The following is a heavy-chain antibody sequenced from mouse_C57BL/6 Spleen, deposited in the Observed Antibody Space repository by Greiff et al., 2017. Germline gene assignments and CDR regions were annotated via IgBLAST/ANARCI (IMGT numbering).Heavy chain of an antibody. D-gene: IGHD4-1*01. V-gene: IGHV1-7*01. CDR3: ATQNWDVRYFDY. J-gene: IGHJ2*01. CDR1: GYTFTSYW. CDR2: INPSSGYT. Sequence: VQLVESGAELAKPGASVKLSCKASGYTFTSYWMHWVKQRPGQGLEWIGYINPSSGYTKYNQKFKDKATLTADKSSSTAYMQLSSLTYEDSAVDYCATQNWDVRYFDYWGQGTTLTGSS.